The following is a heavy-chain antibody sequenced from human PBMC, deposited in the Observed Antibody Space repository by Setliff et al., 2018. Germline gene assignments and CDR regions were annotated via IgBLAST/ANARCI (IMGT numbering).Heavy chain of an antibody. Sequence: LSETLSLTCTVSNFSVTTVYYWGWIRQPPGKGLEWIANVYYTGSTYYSPSLASRVSMSIDTSKNRFSLKLHSVTAADTAVYYCARTSSRRYFDLWGRGTLVTVSS. J-gene: IGHJ2*01. CDR3: ARTSSRRYFDL. CDR2: VYYTGST. CDR1: NFSVTTVYY. D-gene: IGHD4-17*01. V-gene: IGHV4-38-2*02.